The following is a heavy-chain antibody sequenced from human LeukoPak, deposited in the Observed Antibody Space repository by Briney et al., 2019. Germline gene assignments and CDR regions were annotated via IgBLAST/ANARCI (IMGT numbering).Heavy chain of an antibody. Sequence: GGSLRLSCAVSGFTFSRYSMNWVRQAPGKGLEWVSSISSSSSYIYYADSVKGRFTISRDNAKNSLYLQMNSLRAEDTAVYYCARVGILSWFDPWGQGTLVTVSS. J-gene: IGHJ5*02. CDR1: GFTFSRYS. V-gene: IGHV3-21*01. CDR2: ISSSSSYI. CDR3: ARVGILSWFDP.